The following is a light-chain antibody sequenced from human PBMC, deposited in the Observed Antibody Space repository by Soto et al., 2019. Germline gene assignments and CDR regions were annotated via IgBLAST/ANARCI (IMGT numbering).Light chain of an antibody. CDR2: GAS. V-gene: IGKV3D-15*01. Sequence: EVVLTQSPGTLSLSPGERATLSCRASQTVSSSFVAWYQQKPGQAPRLLIYGASSRAAGIPARFSGSGSGTDFTLTISSLQSEDFAVYYCQQYNNWPWTFGQGTKVDI. CDR1: QTVSSS. CDR3: QQYNNWPWT. J-gene: IGKJ1*01.